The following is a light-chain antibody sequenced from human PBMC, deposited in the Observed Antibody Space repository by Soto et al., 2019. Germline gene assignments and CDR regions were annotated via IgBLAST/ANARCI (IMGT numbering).Light chain of an antibody. CDR3: QQYNQWPVT. CDR2: GAS. V-gene: IGKV3-15*01. J-gene: IGKJ4*01. CDR1: QSVSSS. Sequence: EIVMTQSPVTLSVSPGERVTLPCRASQSVSSSLAWYQQKPGQTPRILIYGASTRATGIPARFSGSGSGTEFPLTISSLQSEDFAVYYWQQYNQWPVTFGGGTKVEIK.